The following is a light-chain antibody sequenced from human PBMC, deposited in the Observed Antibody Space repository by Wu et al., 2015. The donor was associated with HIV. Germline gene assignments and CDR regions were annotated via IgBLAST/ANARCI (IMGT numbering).Light chain of an antibody. Sequence: EIVMTQSPVTLSVSPGERATLSCRASQSVSSKLAWYQQKPGQAPRLLIYDASTRATDIPARFSGSGSGTEFTLTISSMQSEDFAVYYCQQYNKWPLTFGQGPSWRSN. CDR1: QSVSSK. CDR3: QQYNKWPLT. J-gene: IGKJ2*01. V-gene: IGKV3-15*01. CDR2: DAS.